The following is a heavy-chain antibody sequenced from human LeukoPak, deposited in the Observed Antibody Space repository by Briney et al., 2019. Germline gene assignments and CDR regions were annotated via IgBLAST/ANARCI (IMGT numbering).Heavy chain of an antibody. J-gene: IGHJ4*02. CDR3: AGVISGSNFDF. CDR1: GGSIGSSNW. CDR2: IYQSGST. D-gene: IGHD3-22*01. V-gene: IGHV4-4*02. Sequence: SETLSLTCGVSGGSIGSSNWWSWVRQPPGKGLEGIGEIYQSGSTNSNPSLKSRVTISVDKSKNQFSLRLNSVPAADTAVYYCAGVISGSNFDFWGQGALVTVSS.